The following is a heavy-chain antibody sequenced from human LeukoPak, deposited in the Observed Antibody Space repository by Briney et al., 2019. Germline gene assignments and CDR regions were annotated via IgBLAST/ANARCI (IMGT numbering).Heavy chain of an antibody. Sequence: SETLSLTCTVSGGSISSSSYYWGWIRQPPGKGLEWIGYIYYSGSTYYSPSLKGRIAISLDTSKNQFSLKLTSVSAADTAMYFCARASGYNVGDYSADYWGQGTLVTVSP. D-gene: IGHD4-17*01. CDR1: GGSISSSSYY. J-gene: IGHJ4*02. CDR2: IYYSGST. CDR3: ARASGYNVGDYSADY. V-gene: IGHV4-30-4*08.